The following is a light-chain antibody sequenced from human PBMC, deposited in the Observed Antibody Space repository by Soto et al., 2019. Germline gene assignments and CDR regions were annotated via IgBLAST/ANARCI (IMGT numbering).Light chain of an antibody. Sequence: DVVMTQSPLSLPVTLGQPASISCRSSQSLVHSDGNTYLSWFLQRPGQSPRRLIYNVSNRDPRVPDRFRGSGSGTDFTLTISRVEAEDVGVYYCMQGTHWPPYTFGQGTKLEIK. CDR3: MQGTHWPPYT. V-gene: IGKV2-30*02. CDR1: QSLVHSDGNTY. CDR2: NVS. J-gene: IGKJ2*01.